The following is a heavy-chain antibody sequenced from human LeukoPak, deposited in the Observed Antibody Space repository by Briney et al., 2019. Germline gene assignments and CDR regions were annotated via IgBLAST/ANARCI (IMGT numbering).Heavy chain of an antibody. CDR2: IHTRGST. J-gene: IGHJ4*02. CDR1: GGSISRYY. D-gene: IGHD3-22*01. Sequence: KASETLSLTCTVSGGSISRYYWSWIRQPPGKGLEWIGYIHTRGSTNYNPFLKSRFTISVDASKNQFYLKLRSVTAADTAVYYCARQTRDYYDSSGYHTPFDYWGQGTLVTVSS. V-gene: IGHV4-4*09. CDR3: ARQTRDYYDSSGYHTPFDY.